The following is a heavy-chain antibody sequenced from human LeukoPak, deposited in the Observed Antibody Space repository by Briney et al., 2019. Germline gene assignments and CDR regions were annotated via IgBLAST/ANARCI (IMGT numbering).Heavy chain of an antibody. Sequence: PGGSLRLSCAASGFTFSSYWMNWVRQAPGKGLEWVANIKQDGSEKYYVDSVKGRFTISRDNAKNSLYLQMNSLRAEDTAVYYCARGGGSGKDHAGVFDYWGQGTLVTVSS. D-gene: IGHD3-10*01. V-gene: IGHV3-7*02. CDR1: GFTFSSYW. CDR3: ARGGGSGKDHAGVFDY. CDR2: IKQDGSEK. J-gene: IGHJ4*02.